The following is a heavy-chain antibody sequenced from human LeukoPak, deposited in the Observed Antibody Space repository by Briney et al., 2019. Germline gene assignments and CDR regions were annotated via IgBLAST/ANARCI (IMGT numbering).Heavy chain of an antibody. CDR1: GFTFSSYA. V-gene: IGHV3-23*01. CDR3: AKSLSGSYYSVWFDP. CDR2: ISGSGGST. Sequence: HAGGSLRLSCAASGFTFSSYAMSWVRQAPGKGLEWVSAISGSGGSTYYADSVKGRFTISRDNSKNTLYLQMNSLRAEDTAVYYCAKSLSGSYYSVWFDPWGQGTLVTVSS. J-gene: IGHJ5*02. D-gene: IGHD1-26*01.